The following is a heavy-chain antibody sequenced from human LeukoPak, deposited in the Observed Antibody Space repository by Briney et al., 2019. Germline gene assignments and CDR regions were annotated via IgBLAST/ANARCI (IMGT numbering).Heavy chain of an antibody. V-gene: IGHV1-2*06. J-gene: IGHJ3*02. CDR3: AREIDSSAPDAFDI. Sequence: GASVKVSCKASGYTFTGYYIHWVRQAPGQGLEWVGRINPNSGGTSYAQKFQGRVTMTRDTSISTAYMELNRLTSDDTAVYYCAREIDSSAPDAFDIWGQGTMVIVSS. CDR1: GYTFTGYY. CDR2: INPNSGGT. D-gene: IGHD3-22*01.